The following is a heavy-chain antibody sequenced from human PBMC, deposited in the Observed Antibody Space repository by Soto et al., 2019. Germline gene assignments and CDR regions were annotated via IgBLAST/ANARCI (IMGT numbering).Heavy chain of an antibody. J-gene: IGHJ5*02. CDR2: IHYNGNT. CDR3: AGQPYNSRFDP. V-gene: IGHV4-59*08. D-gene: IGHD1-20*01. Sequence: PSETLSLTCTVSGDSISAYSWSWVRQPPGKGLEWIGNIHYNGNTNYNPSLKSRVTISVDTSKNQFSLKLSSVTAADTAVYYCAGQPYNSRFDPWGQGTLVTVSS. CDR1: GDSISAYS.